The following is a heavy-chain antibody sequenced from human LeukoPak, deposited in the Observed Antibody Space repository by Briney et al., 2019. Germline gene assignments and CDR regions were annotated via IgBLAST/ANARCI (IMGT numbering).Heavy chain of an antibody. CDR1: GGTFSSYA. Sequence: ASVKVSCEASGGTFSSYAISWVRQAPGQGLEWMGGIIPIFGTANYAQKFQGRVTITADESTSTAYMELSSLRSEDTAVYYCARGWDTAMAHFDYWGQGTLVTVSS. CDR2: IIPIFGTA. J-gene: IGHJ4*02. V-gene: IGHV1-69*13. CDR3: ARGWDTAMAHFDY. D-gene: IGHD5-18*01.